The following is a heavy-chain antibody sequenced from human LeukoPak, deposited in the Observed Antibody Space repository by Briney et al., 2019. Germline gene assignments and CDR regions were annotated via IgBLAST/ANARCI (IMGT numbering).Heavy chain of an antibody. J-gene: IGHJ4*02. D-gene: IGHD1-26*01. CDR1: GGSFSGYY. CDR3: ARGVRRDSGSRHFDY. Sequence: PSETLSLTCAVYGGSFSGYYWNWIRQPPGKGLEWIGEINHSGSTNYNPSLKSRVTISVDTSKNQFSLKLSSVTAADTAVYYCARGVRRDSGSRHFDYWGQGTLVTVSS. CDR2: INHSGST. V-gene: IGHV4-34*01.